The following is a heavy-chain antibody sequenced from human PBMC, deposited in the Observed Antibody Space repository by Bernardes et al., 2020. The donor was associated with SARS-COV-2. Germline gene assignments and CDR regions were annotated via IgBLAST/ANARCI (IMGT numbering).Heavy chain of an antibody. Sequence: PLSLTRTVSGGSISSGVYYWSCIRHHPGKGLEWIGYIHYSGSTYYNPSLKSRVTISLDTPKRQFTLRLSSVTAADAAVYYCARLATGSTDWFDPWGQGTLVTVSS. V-gene: IGHV4-31*03. CDR3: ARLATGSTDWFDP. D-gene: IGHD6-13*01. J-gene: IGHJ5*02. CDR1: GGSISSGVYY. CDR2: IHYSGST.